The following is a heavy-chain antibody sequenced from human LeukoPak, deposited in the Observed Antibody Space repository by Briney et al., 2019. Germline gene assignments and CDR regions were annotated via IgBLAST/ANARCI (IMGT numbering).Heavy chain of an antibody. J-gene: IGHJ3*02. CDR2: INPTGGST. Sequence: ASVKVSCKASGYTFTSYFIHWVRQAPGEGLEWMGIINPTGGSTRYAQKFQGRVTMTRDTSTSTVYMELSSLRSEDTAVYYCARGRVTATDCFDIWGQGTTVIVSS. V-gene: IGHV1-46*01. CDR1: GYTFTSYF. CDR3: ARGRVTATDCFDI. D-gene: IGHD2-21*02.